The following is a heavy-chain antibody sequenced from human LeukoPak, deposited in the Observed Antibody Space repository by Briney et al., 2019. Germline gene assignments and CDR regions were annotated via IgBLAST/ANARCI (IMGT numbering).Heavy chain of an antibody. Sequence: ASVKVSCKASGYTFTSYGISWVRQAPGQGLEWMGWISAYNGYTNYAQKLQGRVTMTTDTSTSTAYMELRSLRSDDTAVYYCARDRVTVAGPTHFDYWGQGTLVTVSS. CDR3: ARDRVTVAGPTHFDY. J-gene: IGHJ4*02. CDR1: GYTFTSYG. D-gene: IGHD6-19*01. V-gene: IGHV1-18*01. CDR2: ISAYNGYT.